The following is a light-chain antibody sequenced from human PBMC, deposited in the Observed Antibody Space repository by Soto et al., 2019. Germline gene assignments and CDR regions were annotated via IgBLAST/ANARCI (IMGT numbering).Light chain of an antibody. J-gene: IGKJ2*01. CDR1: QSISTW. Sequence: DLQMTQSPSTLSASVGDRVTITCRASQSISTWLAWYQQRPGKAPKVLIYKASTLESGVPSRFSGSGSGTEFALTISSLQPDDFATYYCQHYNTYSYTFGQGTKLEIK. CDR3: QHYNTYSYT. V-gene: IGKV1-5*03. CDR2: KAS.